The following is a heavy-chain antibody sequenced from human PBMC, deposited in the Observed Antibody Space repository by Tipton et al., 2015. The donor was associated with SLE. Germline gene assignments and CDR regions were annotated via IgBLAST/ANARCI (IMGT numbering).Heavy chain of an antibody. V-gene: IGHV4-59*01. Sequence: LRLSCTVSGGSISSYYWSWIRQPPGKGLEWIGYIYYSGSTNYNPSLKSRVTISVDTSKNQFSLKLSSVTAADTAVYYCARDSGYSGYDYVNYFDYWGQGTLVTVSS. CDR1: GGSISSYY. CDR3: ARDSGYSGYDYVNYFDY. D-gene: IGHD5-12*01. CDR2: IYYSGST. J-gene: IGHJ4*02.